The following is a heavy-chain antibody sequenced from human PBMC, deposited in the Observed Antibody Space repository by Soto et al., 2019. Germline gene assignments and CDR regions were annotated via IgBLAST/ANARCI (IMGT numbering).Heavy chain of an antibody. CDR2: IYTSGST. CDR1: GGSISSYY. V-gene: IGHV4-4*07. D-gene: IGHD3-3*01. CDR3: AQGSGYSQSFDY. Sequence: SETLSLTCTVSGGSISSYYWSWIRQPAGKGLEWIGRIYTSGSTNYNPSLKSRVTMSVDTSKNQFSLKLSSVTAADTAVYCCAQGSGYSQSFDYWGQGTLVTVSS. J-gene: IGHJ4*02.